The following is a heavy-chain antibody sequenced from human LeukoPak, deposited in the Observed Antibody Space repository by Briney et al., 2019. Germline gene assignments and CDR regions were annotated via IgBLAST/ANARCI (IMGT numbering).Heavy chain of an antibody. CDR3: ARLSRSGPHEAFDI. J-gene: IGHJ3*02. V-gene: IGHV4-59*08. D-gene: IGHD6-19*01. CDR2: MYYSGST. CDR1: GGSISSYY. Sequence: PSETQSLTCTVSGGSISSYYWSWIRQPPGKGLEWIGYMYYSGSTKYNPSLKSRVTISVDTSENQFSLKLSSVTAADMAVYYCARLSRSGPHEAFDIWGQGTMVTVSS.